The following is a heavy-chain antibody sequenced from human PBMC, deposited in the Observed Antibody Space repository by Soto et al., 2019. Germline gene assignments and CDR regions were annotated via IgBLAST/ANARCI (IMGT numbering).Heavy chain of an antibody. CDR2: ISKSSTTI. CDR1: GFTLSTYS. Sequence: GGSLRLSCIASGFTLSTYSMTWVRQAPGKGLEWLSYISKSSTTINYADSVKGRFTISRDNAKNSVYLETSSLRDEDSAVYYCARDPPNFYYYGMDVWGQGTTVTVSS. CDR3: ARDPPNFYYYGMDV. V-gene: IGHV3-48*02. J-gene: IGHJ6*02.